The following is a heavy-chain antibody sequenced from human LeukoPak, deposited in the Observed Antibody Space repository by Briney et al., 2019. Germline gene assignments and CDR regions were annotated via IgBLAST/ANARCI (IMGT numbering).Heavy chain of an antibody. CDR3: ARESVVPAAIHDAFDI. CDR1: GGSFSGYY. CDR2: INHSGST. Sequence: PSETLSLTCAVYGGSFSGYYWSWIRQPPGKGLEWIGEINHSGSTNYNPSLKSRVTISVDTSKNQFSLKLSSVTAADTAVYYCARESVVPAAIHDAFDIWGQGTMVTVSS. D-gene: IGHD2-2*02. J-gene: IGHJ3*02. V-gene: IGHV4-34*01.